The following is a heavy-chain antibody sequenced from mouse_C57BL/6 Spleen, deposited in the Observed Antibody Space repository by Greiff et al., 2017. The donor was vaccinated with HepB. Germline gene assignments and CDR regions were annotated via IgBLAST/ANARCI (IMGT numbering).Heavy chain of an antibody. D-gene: IGHD2-4*01. CDR1: GYAFSSYW. CDR3: ARAYDYDRYAMDY. V-gene: IGHV1-80*01. Sequence: QVQLQQSGAELVKPGASVKISCKASGYAFSSYWMNWVKQRPGKGLEWIGQIYPGDGDTNYNGKFKGKATLTADKSSSTAYMQLSSLTSEDSAVYFCARAYDYDRYAMDYWGQGTSVTVSS. J-gene: IGHJ4*01. CDR2: IYPGDGDT.